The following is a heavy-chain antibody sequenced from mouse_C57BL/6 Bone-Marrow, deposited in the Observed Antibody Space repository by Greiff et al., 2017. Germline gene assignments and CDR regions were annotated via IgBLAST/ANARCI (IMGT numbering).Heavy chain of an antibody. V-gene: IGHV5-9-1*02. CDR3: TRDLGDAMDY. CDR1: GFTFSSYA. CDR2: ISSGGDYI. J-gene: IGHJ4*01. Sequence: DVKLQESGEGLVKPGGSLKLSCAASGFTFSSYAMSWVRQTPEKRLEWVAYISSGGDYIYYADTVKGRFTISRDNARNTLYLQMSSLKSEDTAMYYCTRDLGDAMDYWGQGTSVTVSS.